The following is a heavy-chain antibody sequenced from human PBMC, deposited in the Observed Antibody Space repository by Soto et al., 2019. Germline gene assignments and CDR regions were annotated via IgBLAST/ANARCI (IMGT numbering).Heavy chain of an antibody. J-gene: IGHJ4*02. CDR2: INSGSTSV. CDR1: GFDFNRYS. D-gene: IGHD2-2*01. V-gene: IGHV3-48*04. CDR3: TSSTSPDAY. Sequence: EVQLVESGGGLVQPGGSLRLSCVASGFDFNRYSMNWVRQAPGKGLEWISYINSGSTSVFYADTVRGRFTISRDNAKNSLYLQMNSLRAEDTAVYYCTSSTSPDAYWGQGTLVTVSS.